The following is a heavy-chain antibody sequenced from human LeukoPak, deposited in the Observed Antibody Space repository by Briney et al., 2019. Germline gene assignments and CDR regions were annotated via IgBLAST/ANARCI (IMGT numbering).Heavy chain of an antibody. CDR2: ISGSGGST. CDR1: GFTFSSYA. D-gene: IGHD6-19*01. Sequence: PGGSLRLSCAAAGFTFSSYAMSWVRQAPGKELEWVSAISGSGGSTYYADSVKGRFTISRDNAKNSLYLQMNSLRAEDTALYHCARSGIAVEGAFDYWGQGTLVTVSS. CDR3: ARSGIAVEGAFDY. J-gene: IGHJ4*02. V-gene: IGHV3-23*01.